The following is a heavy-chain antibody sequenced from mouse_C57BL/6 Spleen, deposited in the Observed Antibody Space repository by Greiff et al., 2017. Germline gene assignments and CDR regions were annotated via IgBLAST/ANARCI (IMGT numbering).Heavy chain of an antibody. CDR1: GFSFTSYG. D-gene: IGHD2-4*01. CDR2: IWRGGST. V-gene: IGHV2-5*01. Sequence: VKLMESGPGLVQPSQSLSITCTVSGFSFTSYGVHWVRQSPGKGLEWLGVIWRGGSTAYNAAFMSRLSITKDNSKSQVFFKMNSLQADDTAIYYCAKNEGLRRGYYAMDYWGQGTSVTVSS. CDR3: AKNEGLRRGYYAMDY. J-gene: IGHJ4*01.